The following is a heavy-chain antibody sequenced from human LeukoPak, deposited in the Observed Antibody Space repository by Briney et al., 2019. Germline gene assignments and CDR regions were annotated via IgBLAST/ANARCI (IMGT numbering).Heavy chain of an antibody. CDR1: GFTFSSYW. CDR2: IKQDGSEK. Sequence: PGGSLRLSCAASGFTFSSYWMSWVSQAPGKGLEWVANIKQDGSEKYYVDSVKGRFTISRDNAKNSLYLQMNSLRAEDTAVYYCARSNQDYYYYMDVWGKGTTVTVSS. J-gene: IGHJ6*03. CDR3: ARSNQDYYYYMDV. D-gene: IGHD4-11*01. V-gene: IGHV3-7*01.